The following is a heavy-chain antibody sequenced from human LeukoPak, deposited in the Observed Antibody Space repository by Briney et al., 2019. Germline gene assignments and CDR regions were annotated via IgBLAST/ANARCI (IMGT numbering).Heavy chain of an antibody. CDR3: AKGSYGSGSYSQANWFDP. J-gene: IGHJ5*02. CDR1: GFTFSSYG. V-gene: IGHV3-30*18. Sequence: GRSLRLSCAASGFTFSSYGMHWVRQAPGKGLEWVAVISYDGSNKYYADSVKGRFTISRDNSKNTLYLQMNSLRAEDTALYYCAKGSYGSGSYSQANWFDPWGQGTLVTVSS. CDR2: ISYDGSNK. D-gene: IGHD3-10*01.